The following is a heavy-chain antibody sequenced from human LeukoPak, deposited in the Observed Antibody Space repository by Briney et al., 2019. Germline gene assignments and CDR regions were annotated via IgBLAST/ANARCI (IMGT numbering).Heavy chain of an antibody. V-gene: IGHV3-53*01. CDR1: GFTFSDYY. CDR2: LYSGGST. Sequence: GGSLRLSCAASGFTFSDYYMSWIRQAPGKGLEGVSVLYSGGSTYYADSGKGRFPISRDNSKNTLYLQMNSLRAEDTAVYYCARDKRSYYYDSGGFDPWGQGTLVTVSS. D-gene: IGHD3-22*01. CDR3: ARDKRSYYYDSGGFDP. J-gene: IGHJ5*02.